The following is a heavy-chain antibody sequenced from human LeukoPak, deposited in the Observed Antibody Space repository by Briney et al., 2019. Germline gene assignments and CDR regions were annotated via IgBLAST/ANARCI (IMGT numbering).Heavy chain of an antibody. Sequence: PGRSLRLSCEPHGFTFSNYGMHWVRQPPGKGLEWVAFISYGETEKQYADSVKGRLAISRDDSKNTLFLQMNSLRDEDTAIYYCAKVHGWGRQLGYYFDYWGQGTLVTVSS. J-gene: IGHJ4*02. CDR1: GFTFSNYG. CDR2: ISYGETEK. V-gene: IGHV3-33*06. D-gene: IGHD2-15*01. CDR3: AKVHGWGRQLGYYFDY.